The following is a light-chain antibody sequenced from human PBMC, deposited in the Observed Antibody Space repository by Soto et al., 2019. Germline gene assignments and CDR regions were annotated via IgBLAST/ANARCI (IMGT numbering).Light chain of an antibody. CDR3: GSYTSSSTRV. V-gene: IGLV2-14*01. CDR1: SSDVGGYNF. J-gene: IGLJ3*02. Sequence: QSALTQPASVSGSPGQSITISCTGTSSDVGGYNFVSWYQQHPGKAPKLMIYEVSSRPSGVSNRFSGAKSGNTASLTISGRQAEDEADYYCGSYTSSSTRVFGGGTKVTVL. CDR2: EVS.